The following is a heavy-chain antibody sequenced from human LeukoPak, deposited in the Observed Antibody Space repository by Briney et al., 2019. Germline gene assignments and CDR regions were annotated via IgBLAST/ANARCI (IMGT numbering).Heavy chain of an antibody. CDR2: MNPNSGNT. D-gene: IGHD3-10*01. CDR3: ARANTMVRGVIPYY. CDR1: VYTFTSYD. Sequence: GASVKVSCKASVYTFTSYDINWVRQATGQGLEWMGWMNPNSGNTGYAQKFQGRVTMTRNTSISTAYMELSSLRSEDTAVYYCARANTMVRGVIPYYWGQGTLVSVSS. J-gene: IGHJ4*02. V-gene: IGHV1-8*01.